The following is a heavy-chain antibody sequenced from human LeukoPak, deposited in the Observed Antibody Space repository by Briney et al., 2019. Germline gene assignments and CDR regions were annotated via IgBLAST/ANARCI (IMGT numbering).Heavy chain of an antibody. CDR1: GFSFGSYS. D-gene: IGHD1-26*01. Sequence: GGSLRLSCAASGFSFGSYSMNWVRQAPGKGLEWVAFIRYDGSNKYYADSVKGRFTISRDNSKNTLYLQMNSLRGEDTAVYYCAKDGDTMSGTYYYDMDVWGKGTTVTIS. V-gene: IGHV3-30*02. CDR3: AKDGDTMSGTYYYDMDV. CDR2: IRYDGSNK. J-gene: IGHJ6*03.